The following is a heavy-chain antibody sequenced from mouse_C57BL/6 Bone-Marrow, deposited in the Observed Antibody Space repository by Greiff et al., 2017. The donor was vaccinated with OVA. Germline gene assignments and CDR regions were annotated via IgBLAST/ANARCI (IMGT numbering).Heavy chain of an antibody. J-gene: IGHJ4*01. CDR1: GYTFTSYT. Sequence: VQLQQSGAELARPGASVKMSCTASGYTFTSYTMHWVKQRPGQGLEWIGYINPSSGYTKYNQKFKDKATLTADKSSSTAYMQLSSLTSEDSAVYYCAREAPYYAMDYWGQGTSVTVSS. CDR3: AREAPYYAMDY. CDR2: INPSSGYT. V-gene: IGHV1-4*01.